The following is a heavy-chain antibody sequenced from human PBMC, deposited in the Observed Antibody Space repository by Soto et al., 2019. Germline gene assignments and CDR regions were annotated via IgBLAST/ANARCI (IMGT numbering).Heavy chain of an antibody. V-gene: IGHV4-30-2*02. Sequence: PSETLSLTCAFSGCSIRSGGYSLNWIRQPTGKGLEWIGYIYHSGNTHYNPSLKSRVNISVDTSKNQFSLDLSSVTAADTAVYYCTIGAGWTTDYWSQGTLVTVSS. D-gene: IGHD6-19*01. CDR3: TIGAGWTTDY. CDR1: GCSIRSGGYS. CDR2: IYHSGNT. J-gene: IGHJ4*02.